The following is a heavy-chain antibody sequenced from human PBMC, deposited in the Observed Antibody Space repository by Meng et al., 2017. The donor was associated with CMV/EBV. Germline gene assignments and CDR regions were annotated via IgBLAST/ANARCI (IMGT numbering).Heavy chain of an antibody. Sequence: ESLKTSCAASGFTFSSYSMNWVRQAPGKGLEWVSSISSSSSYIYYAVSVKGRFTISRDNAKNSLYLQMNSLSAEDTAVYYCAGDKRYCSRTSCYRVYYGMDVWGQGTTVTVSS. CDR1: GFTFSSYS. J-gene: IGHJ6*02. CDR2: ISSSSSYI. D-gene: IGHD2-2*01. CDR3: AGDKRYCSRTSCYRVYYGMDV. V-gene: IGHV3-21*01.